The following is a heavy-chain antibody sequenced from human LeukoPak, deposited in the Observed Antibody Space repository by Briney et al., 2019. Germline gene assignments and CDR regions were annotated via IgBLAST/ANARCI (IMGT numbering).Heavy chain of an antibody. J-gene: IGHJ4*02. V-gene: IGHV4-4*02. D-gene: IGHD1-26*01. Sequence: SETLSLTCAVSGGSISSSNWWSWVRQPPGKGLEWIGEIYHSGSTNYNPSLKSRVTISVDKSKNQFSLKLSSVTAADTAVYYCARSARGGSYLFSRKYYFDYWGQGTLVTVSS. CDR2: IYHSGST. CDR3: ARSARGGSYLFSRKYYFDY. CDR1: GGSISSSNW.